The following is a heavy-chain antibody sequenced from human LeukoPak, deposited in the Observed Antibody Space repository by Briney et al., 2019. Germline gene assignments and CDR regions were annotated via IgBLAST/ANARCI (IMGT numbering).Heavy chain of an antibody. CDR1: GFTFSSYA. CDR2: ISGSGGST. D-gene: IGHD4/OR15-4a*01. Sequence: QPGGSLRLSCAASGFTFSSYAMSWVRQAPGKGLEWASAISGSGGSTYYADSVKGRFTISRDNSKNTLYLQMNSLRAEDTAVYYCAKVKGFMVAPHDYWGQGTLVTVSS. V-gene: IGHV3-23*01. J-gene: IGHJ4*02. CDR3: AKVKGFMVAPHDY.